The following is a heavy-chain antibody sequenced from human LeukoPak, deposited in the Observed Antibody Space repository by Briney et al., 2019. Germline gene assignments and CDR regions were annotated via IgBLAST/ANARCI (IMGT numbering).Heavy chain of an antibody. D-gene: IGHD3-3*01. V-gene: IGHV4-4*02. J-gene: IGHJ4*02. CDR1: GVSISTSNW. CDR3: AREGGFYRPLDY. CDR2: IYHSGTT. Sequence: SETLSLTCAVSGVSISTSNWWRWVRQPPGKGLEWIGEIYHSGTTNYNPSLKSRLTMSVDLSENHISLTLTSVTAADTAVYYCAREGGFYRPLDYSGQGTLVTVSS.